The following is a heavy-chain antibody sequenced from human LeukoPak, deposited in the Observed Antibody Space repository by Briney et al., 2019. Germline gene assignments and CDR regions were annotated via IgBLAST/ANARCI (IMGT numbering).Heavy chain of an antibody. V-gene: IGHV1-46*01. CDR3: ARTRDDDAFDI. Sequence: ASVKVSCKASGYTFTSYYMHWVRQAPGQGLGWMGIINPSGGSTSYAQKFQGRVTMTRDMSTSTVYMELSSLRSEDTAVYYCARTRDDDAFDIWGQGTMVTVSS. J-gene: IGHJ3*02. CDR2: INPSGGST. CDR1: GYTFTSYY.